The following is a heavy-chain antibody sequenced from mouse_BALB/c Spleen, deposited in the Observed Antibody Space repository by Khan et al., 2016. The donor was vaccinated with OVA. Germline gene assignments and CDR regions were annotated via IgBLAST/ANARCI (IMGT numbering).Heavy chain of an antibody. CDR2: IYYSGTV. CDR1: GISITSGNYR. CDR3: ARKYDSLYWYFDV. D-gene: IGHD2-12*01. J-gene: IGHJ1*01. V-gene: IGHV3-5*02. Sequence: EVQLQESGPGLVKPSQTVSLTCTVTGISITSGNYRWSWIRQFPGNKLEWIGNIYYSGTVTYNPSLTSRTTITRDTSKNQFFLEINSLTAEDTATYYCARKYDSLYWYFDVWGAGNTGNGSS.